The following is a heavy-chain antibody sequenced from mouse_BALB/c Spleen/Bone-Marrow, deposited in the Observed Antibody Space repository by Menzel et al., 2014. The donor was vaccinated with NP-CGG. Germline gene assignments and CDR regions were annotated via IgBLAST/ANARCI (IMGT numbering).Heavy chain of an antibody. J-gene: IGHJ4*01. V-gene: IGHV5-17*02. CDR3: ARIGRARGYAMDY. Sequence: EVKVVESGGGLVQPGGSRKLSCAASGITFRNFGMHWVRQAPEKGLEWVAYISSGSSTIYYADTLKGRFTISRGNPKNTLFLQMTSLRAEDTAMYYCARIGRARGYAMDYWGQGTSVTVSS. D-gene: IGHD3-3*01. CDR1: GITFRNFG. CDR2: ISSGSSTI.